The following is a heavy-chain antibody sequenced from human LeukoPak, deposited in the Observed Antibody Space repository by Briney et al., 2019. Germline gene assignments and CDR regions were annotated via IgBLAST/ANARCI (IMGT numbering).Heavy chain of an antibody. CDR1: GFTFSSYW. V-gene: IGHV3-74*01. CDR2: INSDGSST. J-gene: IGHJ6*03. CDR3: ARAFYYYDSSGYPGGYYMDV. Sequence: PGGSLRLSCAASGFTFSSYWMHWVRQAPGKGLVWVSRINSDGSSTSYADSVKGRFTISRGNAQNTLYLQMNSLRAEDTAVYYCARAFYYYDSSGYPGGYYMDVWGKGTTVTVSS. D-gene: IGHD3-22*01.